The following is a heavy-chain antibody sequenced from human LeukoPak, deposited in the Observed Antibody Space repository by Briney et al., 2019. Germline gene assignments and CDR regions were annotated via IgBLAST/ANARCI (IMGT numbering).Heavy chain of an antibody. V-gene: IGHV4-61*02. CDR1: GNSISSGDNY. Sequence: SETLSLTCTVSGNSISSGDNYWSWIRQPAGKGLEWIGRIYTSGSTNYNPSLKSRVTISVDTSKNQFSLKLSSVTAADTAVYYCARRIPAYYYGSGSYYLSWGQGTLVTVSS. D-gene: IGHD3-10*01. J-gene: IGHJ4*02. CDR2: IYTSGST. CDR3: ARRIPAYYYGSGSYYLS.